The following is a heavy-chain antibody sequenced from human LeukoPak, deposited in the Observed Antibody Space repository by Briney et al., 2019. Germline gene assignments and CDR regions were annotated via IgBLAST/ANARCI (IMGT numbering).Heavy chain of an antibody. J-gene: IGHJ4*02. CDR3: AKGEGGSSYGGVDY. V-gene: IGHV3-23*01. D-gene: IGHD6-13*01. CDR2: ISGSGGST. Sequence: PGGSLRLSCAASGFTFSSYSVNWVRQAPGKGLEWVSAISGSGGSTYYADSVKGRFTISRDNSKNTLYLQMNSLRAEDTAVYYCAKGEGGSSYGGVDYWGQGTLVTVSS. CDR1: GFTFSSYS.